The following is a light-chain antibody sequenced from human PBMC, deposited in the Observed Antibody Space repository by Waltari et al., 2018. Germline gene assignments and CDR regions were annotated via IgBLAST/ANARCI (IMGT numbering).Light chain of an antibody. J-gene: IGLJ3*02. CDR1: SIDIGWYDI. V-gene: IGLV2-23*02. CDR3: CSYAGNYVWV. Sequence: QSALTQPAAVSGSPGQSVTIPCTGASIDIGWYDIVSWYQQHPGHAPKLVLSDVSKRPSGVSDRFSGSKSGDTASLTISGLQFEDEADYYCCSYAGNYVWVFGGGTRLTVL. CDR2: DVS.